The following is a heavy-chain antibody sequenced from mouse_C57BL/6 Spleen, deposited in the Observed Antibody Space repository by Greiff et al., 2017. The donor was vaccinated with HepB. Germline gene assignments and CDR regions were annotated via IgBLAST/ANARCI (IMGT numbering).Heavy chain of an antibody. Sequence: QVQLQQSDAELVKPGASVKISCKVSGYTFTDHTIHWMKQRPEQGLEWIGYIYPRDGSTKYNEKFKGKATLTADKSSSTAYMQLNSLTSEDSAVYVCSHYYGSRLWYFDVWGTGTTVTVSS. CDR1: GYTFTDHT. D-gene: IGHD1-1*01. V-gene: IGHV1-78*01. CDR2: IYPRDGST. J-gene: IGHJ1*03. CDR3: SHYYGSRLWYFDV.